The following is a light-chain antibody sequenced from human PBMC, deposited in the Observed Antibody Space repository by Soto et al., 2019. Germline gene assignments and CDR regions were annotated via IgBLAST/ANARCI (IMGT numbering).Light chain of an antibody. CDR2: DVS. V-gene: IGLV2-14*01. J-gene: IGLJ1*01. Sequence: QSALTKPASVSGSPGQSITISCTGTSSDVGGYNYVSWYQQHPGKAPKLMIYDVSNRPSGVSNRFSGSKSGNTASLTISGLQAEDEADYYCSSYTSSSPFYVFGTGTKVTVL. CDR3: SSYTSSSPFYV. CDR1: SSDVGGYNY.